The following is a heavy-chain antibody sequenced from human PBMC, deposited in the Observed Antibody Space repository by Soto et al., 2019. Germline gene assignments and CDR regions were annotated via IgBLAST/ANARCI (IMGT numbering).Heavy chain of an antibody. CDR1: GFTFSRHA. J-gene: IGHJ4*02. Sequence: EVQLLESGGGLVQPGGSLRLSCTASGFTFSRHAMTWVRQAPGKGLEWVSGLSDSGGSIYYADSVKGRFTISRDNSMNTLYLRMNTLRAEDTAIYYCAKVSSSWYAGFFDLWVQGTLGTVSS. CDR2: LSDSGGSI. V-gene: IGHV3-23*01. D-gene: IGHD6-13*01. CDR3: AKVSSSWYAGFFDL.